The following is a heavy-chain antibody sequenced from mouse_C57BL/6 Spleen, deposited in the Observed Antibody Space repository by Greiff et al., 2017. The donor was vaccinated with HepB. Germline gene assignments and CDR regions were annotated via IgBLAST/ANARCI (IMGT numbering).Heavy chain of an antibody. V-gene: IGHV1-52*01. J-gene: IGHJ4*01. CDR1: GYTFTSYW. CDR2: IDPSDSET. CDR3: ARGGYSNPRAMDY. D-gene: IGHD2-5*01. Sequence: VQLQQPGAELVRPGSSVKLSCKASGYTFTSYWMHWVKQRPIQGLEWIGNIDPSDSETHYNQKFKDKATLTVDKSSSTAYMQLSSLTSEDSAVYYCARGGYSNPRAMDYWGQGTSVTVSS.